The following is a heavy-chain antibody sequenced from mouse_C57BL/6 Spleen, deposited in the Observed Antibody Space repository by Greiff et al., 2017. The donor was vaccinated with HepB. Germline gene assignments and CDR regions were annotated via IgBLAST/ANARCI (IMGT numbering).Heavy chain of an antibody. J-gene: IGHJ2*01. D-gene: IGHD2-5*01. CDR1: GYTFTSYW. CDR3: ARGAYYSNYGGDY. V-gene: IGHV1-50*01. Sequence: VQLQQPGAELVKPGASVKLSCKASGYTFTSYWMQWVKQRPGQGLEWIGEIDPSDSYTNYNQKFKGKATLTVDTSSSTAYMQLSSLTSEDSAVYYCARGAYYSNYGGDYWGQGTTLTVSS. CDR2: IDPSDSYT.